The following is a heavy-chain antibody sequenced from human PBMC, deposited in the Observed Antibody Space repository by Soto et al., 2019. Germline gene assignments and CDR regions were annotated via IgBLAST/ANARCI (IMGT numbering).Heavy chain of an antibody. J-gene: IGHJ6*02. Sequence: GASVKVSCKASGGTFSSYAISWVRQAPGQGLEWMGGIIPIFGTANYAQKFQGRVTITADKSTSTAYMELISLRSEDTAVYYCATGTPNYGMDVWGQGTTVTVSS. CDR3: ATGTPNYGMDV. CDR2: IIPIFGTA. V-gene: IGHV1-69*06. D-gene: IGHD1-7*01. CDR1: GGTFSSYA.